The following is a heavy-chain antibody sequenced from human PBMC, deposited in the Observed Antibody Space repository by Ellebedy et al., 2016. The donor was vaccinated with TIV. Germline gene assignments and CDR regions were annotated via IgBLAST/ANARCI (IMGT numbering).Heavy chain of an antibody. D-gene: IGHD2-21*01. CDR1: GGSISAYY. V-gene: IGHV4-59*01. CDR2: IFYTGST. Sequence: MPGGSLRLSCSLSGGSISAYYWTWIRQPPGKGLEWIGYIFYTGSTDYDPSLKSRVTISVDTSTNEFSLKLRSVTAADTAMYYCEIVVRGWFDPWGQGTLVTVSS. J-gene: IGHJ5*02. CDR3: EIVVRGWFDP.